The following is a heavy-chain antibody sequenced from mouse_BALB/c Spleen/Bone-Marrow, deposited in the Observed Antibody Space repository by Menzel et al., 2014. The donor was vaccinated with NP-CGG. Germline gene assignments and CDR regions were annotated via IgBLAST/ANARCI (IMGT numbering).Heavy chain of an antibody. CDR1: GNSFTGYY. D-gene: IGHD1-1*01. CDR3: ARGIYYGGYFDY. J-gene: IGHJ2*01. V-gene: IGHV1-31*01. CDR2: INPYNGAT. Sequence: EVQLQQSGPELVKPGASVKISCKASGNSFTGYYMHWVKQSHVKSLEWIGRINPYNGATSYNQNFKDKASLTVDKSSSTAYMELHSLTSEDSAVYYCARGIYYGGYFDYWGQGTTLTVSS.